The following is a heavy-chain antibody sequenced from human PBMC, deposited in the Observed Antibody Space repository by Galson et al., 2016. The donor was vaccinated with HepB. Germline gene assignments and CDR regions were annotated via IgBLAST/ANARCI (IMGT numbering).Heavy chain of an antibody. J-gene: IGHJ4*02. CDR2: ITPRTADI. Sequence: SLRLSCAAAGFSFSTYSMDWVRQAPGKGLEWVSTITPRTADIFYADSVKGRFTISRDDAKNSLYLQMNGLRAEDTAVYFWARETSGWSRDYWGRGTLVFVSS. D-gene: IGHD6-19*01. CDR1: GFSFSTYS. V-gene: IGHV3-21*06. CDR3: ARETSGWSRDY.